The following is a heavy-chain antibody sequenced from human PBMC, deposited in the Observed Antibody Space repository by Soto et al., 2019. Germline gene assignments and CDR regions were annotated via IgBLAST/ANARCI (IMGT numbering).Heavy chain of an antibody. CDR1: GFTFSSYW. J-gene: IGHJ4*02. CDR3: AREGIDSSSWYSYYFDY. V-gene: IGHV3-7*01. Sequence: EVQLVESGGGLVQPGGSLRLSCAASGFTFSSYWMSWVRQAPGKGLEWVANIKQDGSEKYYVDSVKGRFTISRDNAKNSLYLQMNSLSAEDTAVYYCAREGIDSSSWYSYYFDYCGQGTLVTVSS. D-gene: IGHD6-13*01. CDR2: IKQDGSEK.